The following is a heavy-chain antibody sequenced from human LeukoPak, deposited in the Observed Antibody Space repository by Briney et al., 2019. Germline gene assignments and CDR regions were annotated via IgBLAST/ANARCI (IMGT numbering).Heavy chain of an antibody. D-gene: IGHD6-13*01. CDR1: GFTFDDYG. CDR2: INWNGGST. Sequence: GGSLRLSCAASGFTFDDYGMSWVRQAPGKGLEWVSGINWNGGSTGYADSVKGRFTISRDNAKNSLYLQMNSLRAEDTALYYCARVVAAAGTLIGDYYYYYMDVWGKGTTVTVSS. V-gene: IGHV3-20*04. CDR3: ARVVAAAGTLIGDYYYYYMDV. J-gene: IGHJ6*03.